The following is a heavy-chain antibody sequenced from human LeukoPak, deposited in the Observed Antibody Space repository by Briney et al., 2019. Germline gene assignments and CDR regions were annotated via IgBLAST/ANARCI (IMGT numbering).Heavy chain of an antibody. V-gene: IGHV1-8*01. CDR1: GYTFTSYD. D-gene: IGHD3-10*01. CDR2: MNPNSGNT. Sequence: ASVKVSCKASGYTFTSYDINWVRQATGQGLEWMGWMNPNSGNTGYAQKFQGRVTMTRNTSISTAYMELSSLRSEDTAVYYCARSFFGFGELLLDYWGQGTLVTVSS. CDR3: ARSFFGFGELLLDY. J-gene: IGHJ4*02.